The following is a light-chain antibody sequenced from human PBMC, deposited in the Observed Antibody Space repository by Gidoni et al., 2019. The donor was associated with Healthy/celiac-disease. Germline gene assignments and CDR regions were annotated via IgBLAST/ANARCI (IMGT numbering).Light chain of an antibody. CDR2: GNS. J-gene: IGLJ2*01. V-gene: IGLV1-40*01. CDR1: SSNIGAGYD. Sequence: QSLLTQPPSVSGAPGQRVTLSCTGSSSNIGAGYDVHWYQQLPGTAPKLLIYGNSNRPSGVPDRFSGSKSGTSASLAITGLQAEDEADYYCQSYDSSLSGYVVFGGGTKLTVL. CDR3: QSYDSSLSGYVV.